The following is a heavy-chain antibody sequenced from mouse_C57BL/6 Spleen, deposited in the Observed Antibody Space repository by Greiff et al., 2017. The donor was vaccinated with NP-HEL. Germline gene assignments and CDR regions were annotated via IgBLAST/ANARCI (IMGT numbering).Heavy chain of an antibody. D-gene: IGHD3-1*01. J-gene: IGHJ4*01. CDR3: ARGSAGDYAMDY. V-gene: IGHV1-55*01. CDR1: GYTFTSYW. Sequence: VQLQQPGAELVKPGASVKMSCKASGYTFTSYWITWVKQRPGQGLEWIGDIYPGSGSTNYNEKFKSKATLTVDTSSSTAYMELRSLTSEDSAVYFCARGSAGDYAMDYWGQGTSVTVSS. CDR2: IYPGSGST.